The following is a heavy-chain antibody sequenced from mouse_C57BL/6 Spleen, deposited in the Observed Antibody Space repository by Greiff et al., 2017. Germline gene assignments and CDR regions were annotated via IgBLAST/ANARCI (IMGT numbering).Heavy chain of an antibody. Sequence: EVKLMESGPGLVKPSQSLSLTCSVTGYSITSGYYWNWIRQFPGNKLEWMGYISYDGSNNYNPSLKNRISITRDTSKNQFFLKLNSVTTEDTATYYCARDRRDGYDGYWGQGTTLTVSS. D-gene: IGHD2-2*01. CDR1: GYSITSGYY. J-gene: IGHJ2*01. V-gene: IGHV3-6*01. CDR2: ISYDGSN. CDR3: ARDRRDGYDGY.